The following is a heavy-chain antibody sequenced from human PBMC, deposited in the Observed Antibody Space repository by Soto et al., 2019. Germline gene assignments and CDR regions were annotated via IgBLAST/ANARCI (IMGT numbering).Heavy chain of an antibody. CDR3: AGQAAAGTSGAFDI. CDR2: IYYSGST. CDR1: GGSISCGDDY. V-gene: IGHV4-30-4*01. J-gene: IGHJ3*02. D-gene: IGHD6-13*01. Sequence: ASETLSPTFTVSGGSISCGDDYWSWIRQPPGKGLEWIGYIYYSGSTYYNPSLKSRVTISVDTSKNQFSLKLSSVTAADTAVYYCAGQAAAGTSGAFDIWGQGTMVTVSS.